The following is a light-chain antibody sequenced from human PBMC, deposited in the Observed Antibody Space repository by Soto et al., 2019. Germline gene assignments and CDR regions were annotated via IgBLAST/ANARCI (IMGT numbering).Light chain of an antibody. V-gene: IGLV1-40*01. J-gene: IGLJ3*02. Sequence: QPVLTQPPSVSGAPGQRVTISCTGWSSNIGAGHDVHWYQQLPGTAPKLLIYGNSNRPSGVPDRFSGSKSGTSASLAITGLQAEDEADYYCQSYDSSLSGWVFGGGTKVTVL. CDR1: SSNIGAGHD. CDR2: GNS. CDR3: QSYDSSLSGWV.